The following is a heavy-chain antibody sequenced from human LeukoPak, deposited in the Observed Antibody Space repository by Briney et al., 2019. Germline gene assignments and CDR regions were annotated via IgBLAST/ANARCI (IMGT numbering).Heavy chain of an antibody. J-gene: IGHJ4*02. Sequence: GGSQRLSCAASGFTFSSYAMHWVRQAPGKGLEWVAVISYDGSNKYYADSVKGRFTISRDNSKNTLYLQMNSLRAEDTAVYYCARRRRYCSGGSCSAGQSLHGALDYWGQGTLVTVSS. CDR3: ARRRRYCSGGSCSAGQSLHGALDY. V-gene: IGHV3-30-3*01. D-gene: IGHD2-15*01. CDR1: GFTFSSYA. CDR2: ISYDGSNK.